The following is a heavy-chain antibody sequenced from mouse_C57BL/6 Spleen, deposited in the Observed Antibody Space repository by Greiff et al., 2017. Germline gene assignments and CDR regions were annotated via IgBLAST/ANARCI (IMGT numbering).Heavy chain of an antibody. D-gene: IGHD1-1*01. CDR3: VRHYYGSSYEGAMDY. V-gene: IGHV10-1*01. Sequence: EVMLVESGGGLVQPKGSLKLSCEASGFSFNTYAMNWVRQAPGQGLEWVARIRSKSNNYATYYAYSVKARFTISRDDSESMLYLQMNNLKTEDTAMYYCVRHYYGSSYEGAMDYWGQGTSVTVSS. CDR2: IRSKSNNYAT. J-gene: IGHJ4*01. CDR1: GFSFNTYA.